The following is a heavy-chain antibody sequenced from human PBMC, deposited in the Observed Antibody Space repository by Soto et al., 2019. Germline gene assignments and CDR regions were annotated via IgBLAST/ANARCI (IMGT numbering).Heavy chain of an antibody. CDR3: ARDVGVYDSSGYYVRGDAFDI. V-gene: IGHV4-59*01. D-gene: IGHD3-22*01. CDR2: IYYSGST. CDR1: GGSISSYY. Sequence: ASETLSLTCTVSGGSISSYYWSWIRQPPGKXLEWIGYIYYSGSTNYNPSLKSRVTISVDTSKNQFSLKLSSVTAADTAVYYCARDVGVYDSSGYYVRGDAFDIWGQGTMVTVSS. J-gene: IGHJ3*02.